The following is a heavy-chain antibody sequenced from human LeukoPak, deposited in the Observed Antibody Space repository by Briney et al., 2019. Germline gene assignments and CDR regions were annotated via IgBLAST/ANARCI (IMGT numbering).Heavy chain of an antibody. Sequence: SGPTLVNPTQTLTLTCTFSGFSLSTSGMRVSWIRQPPGKALEWLARIDWDDDKFYSKSLKTRLTISKDTSKNQVVLTMTNMDPVDTATYYCARASGYSYGYGLGAFDIWGQGTMVTVSS. D-gene: IGHD5-18*01. J-gene: IGHJ3*02. CDR1: GFSLSTSGMR. CDR3: ARASGYSYGYGLGAFDI. CDR2: IDWDDDK. V-gene: IGHV2-70*04.